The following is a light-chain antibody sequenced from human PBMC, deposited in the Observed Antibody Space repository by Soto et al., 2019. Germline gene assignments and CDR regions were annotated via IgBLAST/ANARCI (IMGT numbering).Light chain of an antibody. Sequence: QSALTQPASVSGSPEQSITISCTGTSSDVGGYNYVSWYQEHPGKAPKLMIYDVSNRPSGVSNRFSGSKSGNTASLTISGLQAEDEADYYCSSYTSSLLYVFGTGTKVTVL. V-gene: IGLV2-14*01. J-gene: IGLJ1*01. CDR2: DVS. CDR3: SSYTSSLLYV. CDR1: SSDVGGYNY.